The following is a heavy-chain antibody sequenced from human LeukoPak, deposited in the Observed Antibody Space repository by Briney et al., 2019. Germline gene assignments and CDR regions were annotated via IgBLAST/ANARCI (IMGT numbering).Heavy chain of an antibody. CDR3: ARGPRVTNNWFDP. CDR2: INSDGSST. J-gene: IGHJ5*02. CDR1: GFTFSSYW. Sequence: PGGSLRLSCAASGFTFSSYWMHWVRQAPGKGLVWVSRINSDGSSTSYADSVTGRFTISRDKAKNTLDLQMNSLRAEDTAVYYCARGPRVTNNWFDPWGQGTLVTVSS. D-gene: IGHD4-11*01. V-gene: IGHV3-74*01.